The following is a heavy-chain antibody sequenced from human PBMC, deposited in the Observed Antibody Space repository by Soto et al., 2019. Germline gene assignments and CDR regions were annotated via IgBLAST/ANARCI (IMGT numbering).Heavy chain of an antibody. Sequence: QEQLVQSGAEMKEPGDSVRVSCEASGYTFTSYYIHWVRQAPGQGLEWMGWINPKFGDTTYAQDLQGRGSMTRDMSISTVYMELSRLTSDDTAIYYCARNMDYYYGPGSGNGHGFWGQGTTVTVFS. CDR1: GYTFTSYY. CDR2: INPKFGDT. V-gene: IGHV1-2*02. CDR3: ARNMDYYYGPGSGNGHGF. D-gene: IGHD3-10*01. J-gene: IGHJ6*02.